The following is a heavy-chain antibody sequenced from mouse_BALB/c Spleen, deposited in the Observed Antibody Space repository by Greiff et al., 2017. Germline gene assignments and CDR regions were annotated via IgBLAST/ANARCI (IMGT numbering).Heavy chain of an antibody. CDR3: AREGGNYSPWFAY. CDR2: IWGDGST. J-gene: IGHJ3*01. Sequence: QVQLQQSGPGLVAPSQSLSITCTVSGFSLTGYGVNWVRQPPGKGLEWLGMIWGDGSTDYNSALKSRLSISMDNSKSQVFLKMNSLQTDDTARYYCAREGGNYSPWFAYWGQGTLVTVSA. V-gene: IGHV2-6-7*01. CDR1: GFSLTGYG. D-gene: IGHD2-1*01.